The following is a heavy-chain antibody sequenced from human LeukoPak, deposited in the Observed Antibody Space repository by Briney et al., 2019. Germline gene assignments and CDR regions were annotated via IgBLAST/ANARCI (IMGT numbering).Heavy chain of an antibody. V-gene: IGHV3-21*01. CDR3: ARASPRYNWSDGY. CDR1: GFTFSSYS. Sequence: PGGSLRLSCAASGFTFSSYSMNWVRQAPGKGLEWVSSISSSSSYIYYADSVKGRFTISRDNAKNSLYLQMNSLRAEDTAVYYCARASPRYNWSDGYWGQGTLVTVSS. D-gene: IGHD1-20*01. J-gene: IGHJ4*02. CDR2: ISSSSSYI.